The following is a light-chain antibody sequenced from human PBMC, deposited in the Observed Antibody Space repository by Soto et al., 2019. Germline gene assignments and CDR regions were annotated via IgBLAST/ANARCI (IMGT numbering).Light chain of an antibody. CDR2: DVS. CDR3: CSYAGSTTSWV. Sequence: QSALTQPASVSGSPGQSITISCTGTSSDVGSYNLVSWYQQHADKAPKLMIYDVSKRPSGISNRFSGSKSGGTASLTISGLQAEDEADYYCCSYAGSTTSWVFGGGTQLTVL. CDR1: SSDVGSYNL. V-gene: IGLV2-23*02. J-gene: IGLJ3*02.